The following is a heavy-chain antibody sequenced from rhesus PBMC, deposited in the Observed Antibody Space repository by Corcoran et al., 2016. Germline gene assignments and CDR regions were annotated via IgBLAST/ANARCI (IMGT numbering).Heavy chain of an antibody. V-gene: IGHV4-160*01. J-gene: IGHJ4*01. CDR2: IYGSSGST. Sequence: QVQLQESGPGLVKPSETLSLTCAVSGGSISSNYWSWIRQPPGKGLEWIGYIYGSSGSTYYHPSLKSRVSISTDTSKNQFSRKLSSVTAADTAVYYCARNYEDDYGYFPFDYWGQGVLVTVSS. CDR1: GGSISSNY. CDR3: ARNYEDDYGYFPFDY. D-gene: IGHD3-9*01.